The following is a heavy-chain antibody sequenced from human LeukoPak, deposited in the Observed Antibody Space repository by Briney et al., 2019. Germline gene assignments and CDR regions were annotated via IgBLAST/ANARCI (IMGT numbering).Heavy chain of an antibody. Sequence: SVKVPCKASGGTFSSYAISWVRQAPGQGLEWMGGIIPIFGTANYVQKFQGRVTITADKSTSTAYMELSSLRSEDTAVYYCARAPAAGTDHFDYWGQGTLVTVSS. J-gene: IGHJ4*02. V-gene: IGHV1-69*06. CDR2: IIPIFGTA. D-gene: IGHD6-13*01. CDR3: ARAPAAGTDHFDY. CDR1: GGTFSSYA.